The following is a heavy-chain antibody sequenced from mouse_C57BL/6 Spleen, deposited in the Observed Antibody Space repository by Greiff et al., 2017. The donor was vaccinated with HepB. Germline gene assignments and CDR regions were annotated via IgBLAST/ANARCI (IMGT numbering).Heavy chain of an antibody. CDR1: GFTFSSYT. Sequence: EVKLVESGGGLVKPGGSLKLSCAASGFTFSSYTMSWVRQTPEKRLEWVATISGGGGNTYYPDSVKGRFTISRDNAKNTLYLQMSSLRSEDTALYYCASRGYYGSRAWFAYWGQGTLVTVSA. CDR3: ASRGYYGSRAWFAY. D-gene: IGHD1-1*01. CDR2: ISGGGGNT. V-gene: IGHV5-9*01. J-gene: IGHJ3*01.